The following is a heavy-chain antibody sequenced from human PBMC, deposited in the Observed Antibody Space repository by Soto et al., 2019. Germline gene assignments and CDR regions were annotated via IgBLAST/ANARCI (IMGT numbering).Heavy chain of an antibody. CDR2: INHSGST. V-gene: IGHV4-34*01. D-gene: IGHD6-13*01. CDR3: ARGPPRIAPAGRTWFDP. J-gene: IGHJ5*02. Sequence: ASETLSLTCAVYGGSFSGYYWSWIRQPPGKGLEWIGEINHSGSTNYNPSLKSRVTISVDTSKNQFSLKLSSVTAADTAVYYCARGPPRIAPAGRTWFDPWGQRTLVTVSS. CDR1: GGSFSGYY.